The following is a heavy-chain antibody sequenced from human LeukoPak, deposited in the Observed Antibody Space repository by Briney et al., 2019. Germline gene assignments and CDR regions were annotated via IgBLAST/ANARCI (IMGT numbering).Heavy chain of an antibody. J-gene: IGHJ6*02. V-gene: IGHV3-30*03. CDR3: ARNLYGSGPATPGLDV. Sequence: GGSLRLSCAASGFTFSSYGMHWVRQAPGKGLEWVAVISYDGSNKYYADSVKGRFTISRDNSKNTLYLQMNSLRAEDTAVCYCARNLYGSGPATPGLDVWGQGTTVTVSS. CDR2: ISYDGSNK. D-gene: IGHD3-10*01. CDR1: GFTFSSYG.